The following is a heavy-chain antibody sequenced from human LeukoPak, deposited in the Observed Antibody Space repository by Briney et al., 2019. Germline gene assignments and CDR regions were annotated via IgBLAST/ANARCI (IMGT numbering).Heavy chain of an antibody. V-gene: IGHV4-59*01. CDR1: GGSISSYY. Sequence: PSETLSLTCTVSGGSISSYYWSWIRQPPGKGLEWIGYIYYSGSTNYNPSLKSRVTISVDTSKNQFSLKLSSVTAADTAVYYCARDGSLGGWYVYWGQGTLVTVSS. CDR2: IYYSGST. J-gene: IGHJ4*02. D-gene: IGHD6-19*01. CDR3: ARDGSLGGWYVY.